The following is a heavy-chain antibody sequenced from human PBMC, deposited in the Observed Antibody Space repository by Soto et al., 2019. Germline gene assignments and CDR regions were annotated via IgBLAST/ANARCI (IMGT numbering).Heavy chain of an antibody. CDR2: INPSGGST. CDR3: ARDLLATSYYDSSGYPYYYYGMDV. CDR1: GYTFTSYY. D-gene: IGHD3-22*01. Sequence: QVQLVQSGAEVKKPGASVKVSCKASGYTFTSYYMHWVRQAPGQGLEWMGIINPSGGSTSYAQKFQGRVTMTRDTSTSTVYMELSSRRSEDTAVYYCARDLLATSYYDSSGYPYYYYGMDVWGQGTTVTVSS. J-gene: IGHJ6*02. V-gene: IGHV1-46*03.